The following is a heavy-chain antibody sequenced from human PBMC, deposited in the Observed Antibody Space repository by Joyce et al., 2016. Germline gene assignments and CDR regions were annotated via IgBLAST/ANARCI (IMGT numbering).Heavy chain of an antibody. V-gene: IGHV3-30*03. CDR2: ISYDGINK. Sequence: QVQLVESGGGVVQPGRSLGLSCAASGFTFSNYGMHWVRQAPEKVRGGVAVISYDGINKYYVDSVKGRFTISRDNSKNTLYLQMNSLRPEDTAVYYCARALGWDSNSCHDYWGQGTLVTVSS. J-gene: IGHJ4*02. CDR3: ARALGWDSNSCHDY. D-gene: IGHD6-13*01. CDR1: GFTFSNYG.